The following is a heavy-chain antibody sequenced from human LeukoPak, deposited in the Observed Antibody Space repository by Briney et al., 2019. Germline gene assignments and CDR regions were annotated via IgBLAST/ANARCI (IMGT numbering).Heavy chain of an antibody. CDR2: INPNSGAT. D-gene: IGHD6-19*01. CDR1: GYTFTGYY. CDR3: AREIAVAGIRGGYYFDY. Sequence: ASVTVSCKASGYTFTGYYMHLVRQAPGQGLEWMGWINPNSGATTNAQKFQGRVTMTSDTSISTAYMELSRLRSDDTGVYYCAREIAVAGIRGGYYFDYWGQGTLVTVSS. J-gene: IGHJ4*02. V-gene: IGHV1-2*02.